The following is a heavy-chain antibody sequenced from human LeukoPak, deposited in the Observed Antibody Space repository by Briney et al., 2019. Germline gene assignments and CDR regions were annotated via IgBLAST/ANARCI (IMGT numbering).Heavy chain of an antibody. CDR1: GFTFSSYG. Sequence: PGGSLRLSCAASGFTFSSYGMHWVRQAPGKGLGWVAVISYDGSNKYYADSVKGRFTISRDNSKNTLYLQMNSLRAEDTAVYYCAKDVGDTAILEVDYWGQGTLVTVSS. CDR2: ISYDGSNK. CDR3: AKDVGDTAILEVDY. D-gene: IGHD1-26*01. V-gene: IGHV3-30*18. J-gene: IGHJ4*02.